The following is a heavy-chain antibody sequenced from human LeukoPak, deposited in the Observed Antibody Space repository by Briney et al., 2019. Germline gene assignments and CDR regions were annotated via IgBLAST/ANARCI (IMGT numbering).Heavy chain of an antibody. D-gene: IGHD5-24*01. CDR1: GGSISSYY. V-gene: IGHV4-59*01. CDR3: ARARRWLQSGVVY. J-gene: IGHJ4*02. Sequence: SETLSLTCTVSGGSISSYYWSWIRQPPGKGLEWIGYIYYSGSTNYNPSLKSRVTISVDTSKNQFSLKLSSVTAADTAVYYCARARRWLQSGVVYWGQGTLVTVSS. CDR2: IYYSGST.